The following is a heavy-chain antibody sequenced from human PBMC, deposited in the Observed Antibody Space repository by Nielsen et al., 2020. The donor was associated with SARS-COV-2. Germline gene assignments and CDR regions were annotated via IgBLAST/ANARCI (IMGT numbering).Heavy chain of an antibody. J-gene: IGHJ6*02. D-gene: IGHD1-20*01. Sequence: ASVKVSCKASGYTFTSYYMHWVRQAPGQGLEWMGIINPSGGSPSYAQKFQGRVTMTRDTSTSTVYMELSSLRSEDTAVYYCARDRSKRLRYNWNYEYYGMDVWGQGTTVTVSS. CDR2: INPSGGSP. CDR3: ARDRSKRLRYNWNYEYYGMDV. V-gene: IGHV1-46*01. CDR1: GYTFTSYY.